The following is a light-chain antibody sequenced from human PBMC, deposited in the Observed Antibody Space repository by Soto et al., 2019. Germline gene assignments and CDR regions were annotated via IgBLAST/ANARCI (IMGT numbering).Light chain of an antibody. Sequence: QLVLTQSPSASASLGASVKLTCTLSSGHSNYAIAWHQQQPEKGPRYLMRLNSDGNHTKGDGIPDRFSGSSSGAERYLTISSLQSEDEGDYYCQTWGTGIQVFGGGTKVTVL. CDR1: SGHSNYA. CDR3: QTWGTGIQV. V-gene: IGLV4-69*01. J-gene: IGLJ2*01. CDR2: LNSDGNH.